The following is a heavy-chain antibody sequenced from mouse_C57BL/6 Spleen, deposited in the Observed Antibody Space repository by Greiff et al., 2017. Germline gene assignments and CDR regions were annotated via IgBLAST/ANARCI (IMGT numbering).Heavy chain of an antibody. CDR2: IDPETGGT. V-gene: IGHV1-15*01. D-gene: IGHD1-1*01. CDR3: TRGIQITTVVAKDV. CDR1: GYTFTDYE. Sequence: QVQLQQSGAELVRPGASVTLSCKASGYTFTDYEMHWVKQTPVHGLEWIGAIDPETGGTAYNQKFKGKAILTADQSSSKAYMELRSLTYEDSAVYYCTRGIQITTVVAKDVWGKGTSVTVSS. J-gene: IGHJ4*01.